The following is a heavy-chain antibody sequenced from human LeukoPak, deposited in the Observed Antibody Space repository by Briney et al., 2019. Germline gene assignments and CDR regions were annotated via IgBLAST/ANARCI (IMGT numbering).Heavy chain of an antibody. J-gene: IGHJ1*01. CDR1: GGSINSNLDY. Sequence: SGTLSLTYTVSGGSINSNLDYWGWLRQPPGKGLDWIGSLYYSGTTYYNPSLESRVTISVDTSKNQFSLKLSSVTAADTAVYYCVRVRHPTGGPWVVGQTAYFQQWSQGTLVTVSS. CDR3: VRVRHPTGGPWVVGQTAYFQQ. V-gene: IGHV4-39*01. D-gene: IGHD2-2*01. CDR2: LYYSGTT.